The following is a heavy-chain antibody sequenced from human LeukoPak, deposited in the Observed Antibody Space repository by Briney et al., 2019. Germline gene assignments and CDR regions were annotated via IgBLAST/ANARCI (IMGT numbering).Heavy chain of an antibody. CDR3: ARMDIGLVRD. V-gene: IGHV3-7*01. J-gene: IGHJ4*02. Sequence: GGSLRLSCLASGFTFSSYWVSWVRQAQGRGREWVANIKQEGREKYYVDSVKCRFTISRDNAKNSPSLQMNSLRAEDTAVYYCARMDIGLVRDWGQGTLVTVSS. D-gene: IGHD3-10*01. CDR1: GFTFSSYW. CDR2: IKQEGREK.